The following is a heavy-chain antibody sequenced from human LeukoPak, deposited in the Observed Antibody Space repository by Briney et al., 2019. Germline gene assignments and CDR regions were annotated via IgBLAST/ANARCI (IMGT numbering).Heavy chain of an antibody. CDR1: GFTFRNYW. CDR3: VRDKISSDSYFDC. CDR2: IKQDGSEK. J-gene: IGHJ4*02. Sequence: GGSLRLPCAASGFTFRNYWMSWVRQAPGKGPEWVANIKQDGSEKYYVDSVKGRFTISRDNAKDSLSLQMDSLRAEDTAVYYCVRDKISSDSYFDCWGQGTLVTVSS. V-gene: IGHV3-7*01. D-gene: IGHD3-22*01.